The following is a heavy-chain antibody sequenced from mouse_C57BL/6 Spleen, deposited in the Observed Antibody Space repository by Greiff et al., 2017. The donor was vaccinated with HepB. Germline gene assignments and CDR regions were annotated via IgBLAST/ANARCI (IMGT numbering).Heavy chain of an antibody. Sequence: VMLVESGGGLVKPGGSLKLSCAASGFTFSDYGMHWVRQAPEKGLEWVAYISSGSSTIYYADTVKGRFTISRDNAKNTLFLQMTSLRSEDTAMYYCARPSDYYAMDYWGQGTSVTVSS. V-gene: IGHV5-17*01. CDR1: GFTFSDYG. CDR3: ARPSDYYAMDY. J-gene: IGHJ4*01. CDR2: ISSGSSTI.